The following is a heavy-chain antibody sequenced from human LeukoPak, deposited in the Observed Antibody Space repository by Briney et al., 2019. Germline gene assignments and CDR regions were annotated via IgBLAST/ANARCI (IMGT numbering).Heavy chain of an antibody. J-gene: IGHJ3*02. CDR1: GFIFSSYS. Sequence: SGGSLRLSCAASGFIFSSYSMSWVRQIPGKGLEWVSSIDSSSTYIYYADSMKGRFTISRGNAKYSLYLQMNSLTPEDTAVYFCAKSVMIETTTRAFDIWGRGTMVTVSS. V-gene: IGHV3-21*01. CDR3: AKSVMIETTTRAFDI. D-gene: IGHD2-15*01. CDR2: IDSSSTYI.